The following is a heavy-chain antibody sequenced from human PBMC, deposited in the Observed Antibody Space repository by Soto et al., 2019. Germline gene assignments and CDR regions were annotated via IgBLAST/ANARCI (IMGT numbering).Heavy chain of an antibody. V-gene: IGHV3-15*05. CDR3: TTTWGLGGYDTSDGLGY. J-gene: IGHJ4*02. D-gene: IGHD3-22*01. Sequence: EGSLRRTCTDPGCTLSNDWMNWVRQAPGRGLEWVGRIRGKAAGGTTDYAAPVKGRFVISRDDSKNRLYLQMNSLKFEDTALYYCTTTWGLGGYDTSDGLGYWGQVSQVTLS. CDR2: IRGKAAGGTT. CDR1: GCTLSNDW.